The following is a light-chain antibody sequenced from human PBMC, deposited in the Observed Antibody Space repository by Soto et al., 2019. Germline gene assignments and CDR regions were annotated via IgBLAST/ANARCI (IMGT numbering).Light chain of an antibody. CDR2: GAS. V-gene: IGKV1-39*01. CDR3: QQSYRTPP. CDR1: QSISGS. J-gene: IGKJ5*01. Sequence: IKRTQTPSSLSASVRDRVTITCRARQSISGSLDRYQQKTGKAPKLLIYGASTLQSGVPSRFSGSGSRTDYTLTISSLQPEDFATYYCQQSYRTPPVGQGTRLEIK.